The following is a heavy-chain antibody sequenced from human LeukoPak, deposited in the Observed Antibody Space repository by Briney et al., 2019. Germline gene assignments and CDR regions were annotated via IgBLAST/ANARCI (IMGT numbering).Heavy chain of an antibody. CDR2: INHSGST. J-gene: IGHJ4*02. CDR1: GGSFSGYY. CDR3: ARAYCSGGSCYPPVNYYFDY. Sequence: SETLSLTCAVYGGSFSGYYWSWLRQPPGKGLEWIGEINHSGSTNYNPSLKGRVTISVDTSKNQFSLKLSSVTAADTAVYYCARAYCSGGSCYPPVNYYFDYWGQGTLVTVSS. D-gene: IGHD2-15*01. V-gene: IGHV4-34*01.